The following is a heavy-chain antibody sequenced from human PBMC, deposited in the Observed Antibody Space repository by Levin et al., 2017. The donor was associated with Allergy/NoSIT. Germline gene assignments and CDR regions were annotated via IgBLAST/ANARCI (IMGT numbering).Heavy chain of an antibody. CDR3: ARDRGIVGATDGGDPTAPYYYYGMDV. Sequence: SETLSLTCTVSGGSVSSGSYYWSWIRQPPGKGLEWIGYIYYSGSTNYNPSLKSRVTISVDTSKNQFSLKLSSVTAADTAVYYCARDRGIVGATDGGDPTAPYYYYGMDVWGQGTTVTVSS. D-gene: IGHD1-26*01. CDR2: IYYSGST. CDR1: GGSVSSGSYY. V-gene: IGHV4-61*01. J-gene: IGHJ6*02.